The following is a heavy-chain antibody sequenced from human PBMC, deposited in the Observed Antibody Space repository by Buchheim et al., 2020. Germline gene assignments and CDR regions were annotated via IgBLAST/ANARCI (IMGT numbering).Heavy chain of an antibody. CDR3: VGGLLRSLEWLFVP. CDR2: ISFDGTNT. D-gene: IGHD3-3*01. V-gene: IGHV3-30*03. Sequence: QVQLVESGGGVVQPGRSLRLSCAASGFTFSNHGMYWVRQAPGKGLQWVALISFDGTNTSYADSFMGRFTVSRDNSKNTLSLQMNSLRLEDTAVYYCVGGLLRSLEWLFVPWGQGT. CDR1: GFTFSNHG. J-gene: IGHJ5*02.